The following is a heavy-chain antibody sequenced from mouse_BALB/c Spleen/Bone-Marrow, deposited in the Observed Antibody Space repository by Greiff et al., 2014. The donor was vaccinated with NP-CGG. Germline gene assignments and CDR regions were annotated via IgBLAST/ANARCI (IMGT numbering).Heavy chain of an antibody. V-gene: IGHV14-3*02. CDR2: VDPANGNT. J-gene: IGHJ2*01. Sequence: EVQLQQSGAELVKPGASVKLSCTASGFNIKDTYMHWVKQRPEQGLEWIGRVDPANGNTKYDPKFQGKAIITADTSTNTAYLQLSSLTSEDTAVYYCARYRLGTYFDYWGQGTTLTVSS. D-gene: IGHD2-14*01. CDR1: GFNIKDTY. CDR3: ARYRLGTYFDY.